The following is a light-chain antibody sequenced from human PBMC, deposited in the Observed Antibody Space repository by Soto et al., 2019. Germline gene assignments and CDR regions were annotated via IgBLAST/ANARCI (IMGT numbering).Light chain of an antibody. V-gene: IGLV2-14*03. CDR1: ISDIGSYDH. Sequence: QSVLTHPASVSGSPGQSITISCSGTISDIGSYDHVAWYQQFPGKSPKLIIYAVSGRPSGVSDRFSGSKSGISASLTISGLQTEDEADYYCISYTDRQSYLFGTGTKVTVL. CDR2: AVS. J-gene: IGLJ1*01. CDR3: ISYTDRQSYL.